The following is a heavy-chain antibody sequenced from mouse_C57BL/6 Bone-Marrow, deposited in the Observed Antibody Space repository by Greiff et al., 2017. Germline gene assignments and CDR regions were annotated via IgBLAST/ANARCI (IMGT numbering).Heavy chain of an antibody. CDR3: ARSYDYDDYTMDY. J-gene: IGHJ4*01. CDR2: MHPNGGSP. Sequence: QVQLQQPGAELVKPGASVKLSCKASGYTFTNYWMHWVKQRPGQGLEWIGMMHPNGGSPDYNEKFKSEATLSVAKSSRAAYMELSSLTSEDSAVYYCARSYDYDDYTMDYWGRGTAVTVSS. D-gene: IGHD2-4*01. V-gene: IGHV1-64*01. CDR1: GYTFTNYW.